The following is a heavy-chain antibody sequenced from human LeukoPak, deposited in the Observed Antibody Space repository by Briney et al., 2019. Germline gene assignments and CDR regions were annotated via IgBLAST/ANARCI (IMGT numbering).Heavy chain of an antibody. CDR3: ARDSGSYYRGDAFDI. CDR2: IYYSGST. CDR1: GGTISNLY. Sequence: SETLSLTCSVSGGTISNLYLTWIRQAPGKGLEWIGYIYYSGSTNYNPSLKSRVTISVDTSKNQFSLKLSSVTAADTAVYYCARDSGSYYRGDAFDIWGQGTMVTVSS. D-gene: IGHD1-26*01. J-gene: IGHJ3*02. V-gene: IGHV4-59*01.